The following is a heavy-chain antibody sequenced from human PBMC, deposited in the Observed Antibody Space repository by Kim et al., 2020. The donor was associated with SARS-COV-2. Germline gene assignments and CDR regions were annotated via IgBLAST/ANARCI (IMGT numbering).Heavy chain of an antibody. Sequence: APVKGRVTISRDDSKNTLYLQMNSLKTEDTAVYYCTTYYSDSSGYYYFDYWGQGTLVTVSS. D-gene: IGHD3-22*01. CDR3: TTYYSDSSGYYYFDY. J-gene: IGHJ4*02. V-gene: IGHV3-15*01.